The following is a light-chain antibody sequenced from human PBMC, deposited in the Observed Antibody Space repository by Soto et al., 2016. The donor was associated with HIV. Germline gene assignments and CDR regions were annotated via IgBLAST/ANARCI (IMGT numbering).Light chain of an antibody. CDR2: KVS. V-gene: IGKV1-5*03. CDR1: QSVNDW. J-gene: IGKJ1*01. CDR3: QQYNTPPWT. Sequence: DIQLTQSPSTLSASVGDRVTITCRASQSVNDWLAWYQQKPGTPPILLIYKVSTLESGVPSRFSGVGFGTDFTLTISTLQPEDSAIYYCQQYNTPPWTFGQGTNGGNQ.